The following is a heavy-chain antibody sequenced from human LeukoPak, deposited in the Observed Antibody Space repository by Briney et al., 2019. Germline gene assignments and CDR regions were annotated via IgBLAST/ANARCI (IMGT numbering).Heavy chain of an antibody. CDR2: INQSGST. D-gene: IGHD5-18*01. CDR3: ARRIEKTAMVDY. CDR1: GGSFSGYH. V-gene: IGHV4-34*01. J-gene: IGHJ4*02. Sequence: PSETLSLTCAVYGGSFSGYHWSWIRQPPGKGLEWIGEINQSGSTNYNPSLKSRVTISVDTSKIQFSLKLTSVTAADTAVYYCARRIEKTAMVDYWGQGTLVTVSS.